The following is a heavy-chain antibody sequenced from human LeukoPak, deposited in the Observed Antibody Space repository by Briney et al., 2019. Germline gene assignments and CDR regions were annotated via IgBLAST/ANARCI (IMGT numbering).Heavy chain of an antibody. CDR1: GGTFSSYA. J-gene: IGHJ6*02. CDR2: IIPILGIA. Sequence: SVKVSCKASGGTFSSYAISWVRRAPGQGLEWMGRIIPILGIANYAQKFQGRVTITADKSTSTAYMELSSLRSEDTAVYYCARGVLYYYGMDVWGQGTTVTVSS. V-gene: IGHV1-69*04. CDR3: ARGVLYYYGMDV.